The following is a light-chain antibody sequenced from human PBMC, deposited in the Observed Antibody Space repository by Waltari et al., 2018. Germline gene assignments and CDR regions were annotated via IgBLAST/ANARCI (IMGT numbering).Light chain of an antibody. CDR1: QSLLHSNGYNY. J-gene: IGKJ1*01. CDR3: MQTLQTPPT. CDR2: WGS. Sequence: DIVMTQSPLSLPVTPGEPASISCRPSQSLLHSNGYNYLDWYLQKPGQSPQLLIYWGSNRASGVPDRFSGSGSGTDFTLKISRVEAEDVGVYYCMQTLQTPPTFGQGTKVEIK. V-gene: IGKV2-28*01.